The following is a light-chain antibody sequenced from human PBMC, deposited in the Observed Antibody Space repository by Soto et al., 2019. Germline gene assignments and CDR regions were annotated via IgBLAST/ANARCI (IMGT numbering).Light chain of an antibody. CDR3: QQYDSSPT. V-gene: IGKV3-20*01. CDR2: AAS. J-gene: IGKJ1*01. CDR1: QSVITN. Sequence: EIVMTQSPATLSLSPGERSTLSFRASQSVITNLAWYQQKSGQAPRLLIYAASTRATGTPDRFSGSGSGTDFTLTISRLEPEDFAVYHCQQYDSSPTFGQGTKVDI.